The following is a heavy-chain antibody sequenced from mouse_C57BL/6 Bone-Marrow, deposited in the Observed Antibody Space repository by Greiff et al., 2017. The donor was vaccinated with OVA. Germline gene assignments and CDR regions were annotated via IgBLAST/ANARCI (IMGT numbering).Heavy chain of an antibody. D-gene: IGHD1-1*01. Sequence: EVQVVESGGDLVKPGGSLKLSCAASGFTFSSYGMSWVRQTPDERLEWVATISSGGSYTYYPDSVKGRFTISRDNAKNTLYLQMSSLKSEDTAMYYCARQDYYGSSNYYAMDYWGQGTSVTVSS. CDR2: ISSGGSYT. CDR1: GFTFSSYG. J-gene: IGHJ4*01. V-gene: IGHV5-6*01. CDR3: ARQDYYGSSNYYAMDY.